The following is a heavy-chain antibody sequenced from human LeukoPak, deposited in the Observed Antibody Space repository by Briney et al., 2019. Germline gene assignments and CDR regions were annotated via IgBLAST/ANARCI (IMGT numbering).Heavy chain of an antibody. CDR1: GYSFTNYW. CDR3: ARSPRDGYHDAFDI. CDR2: IYPADSDT. J-gene: IGHJ3*02. D-gene: IGHD5-24*01. V-gene: IGHV5-51*01. Sequence: GESLRISCKGSGYSFTNYWITWVRQMPGKGLEWMGIIYPADSDTKYSPSFQGQVTISADKSISTAYLQWSSLKASDTAMYYCARSPRDGYHDAFDIWGQGKMVTVSS.